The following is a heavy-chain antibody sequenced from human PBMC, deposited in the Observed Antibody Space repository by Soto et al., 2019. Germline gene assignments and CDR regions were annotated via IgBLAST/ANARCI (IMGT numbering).Heavy chain of an antibody. Sequence: ASVKVSCKASGYTFTSYGISWVRQAPGQGLEWMGWISAYNGNTNYAQKHQGRVTMTTDTSTSTAYMELRSLRSDDTAVYYFARDLRDIVVVVAAAMVDYWGQGTLVTVSS. CDR1: GYTFTSYG. CDR2: ISAYNGNT. V-gene: IGHV1-18*01. CDR3: ARDLRDIVVVVAAAMVDY. D-gene: IGHD2-15*01. J-gene: IGHJ4*02.